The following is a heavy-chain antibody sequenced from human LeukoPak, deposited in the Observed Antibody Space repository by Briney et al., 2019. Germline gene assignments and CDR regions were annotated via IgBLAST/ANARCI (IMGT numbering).Heavy chain of an antibody. V-gene: IGHV4-38-2*02. CDR2: IYHSGST. CDR3: ARKYSSSWGFDY. D-gene: IGHD6-13*01. CDR1: GYSISSGYY. Sequence: SETLSLTCTVSGYSISSGYYWGWIRQPPGKGLEWIGSIYHSGSTYYNPSLKSRVTISVDRSKNQFSLKLSSVTAADTAVYYCARKYSSSWGFDYWGQGTLVTVSS. J-gene: IGHJ4*02.